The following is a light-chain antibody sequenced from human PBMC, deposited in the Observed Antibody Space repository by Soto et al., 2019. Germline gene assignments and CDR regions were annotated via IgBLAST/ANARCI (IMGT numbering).Light chain of an antibody. V-gene: IGLV2-11*01. J-gene: IGLJ1*01. Sequence: QSVLTQPRSVSGSPGQSVTVYCIGTSXDVGDYNSVSWYQQHPGKAPKLMIYDVSKRPSGVPDRFSGSKSGNTASLTISGLQAEDEADYYCCSYVGGYSYVFGIGTKVTV. CDR1: SXDVGDYNS. CDR3: CSYVGGYSYV. CDR2: DVS.